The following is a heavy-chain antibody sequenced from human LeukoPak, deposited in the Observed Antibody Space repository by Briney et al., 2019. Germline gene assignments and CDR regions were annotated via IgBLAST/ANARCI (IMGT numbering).Heavy chain of an antibody. J-gene: IGHJ5*02. D-gene: IGHD3-10*02. V-gene: IGHV3-66*01. CDR3: ARVFPPNWFDP. CDR1: GFTLDSNY. CDR2: IYSGGGA. Sequence: GGSLRLFCAASGFTLDSNYMSWVRQAPGKGREGVSIIYSGGGAYYADSVKRRFTISRDNSRNTLFLQMNRLRAEDTAMYYCARVFPPNWFDPWGQGTLVTVSS.